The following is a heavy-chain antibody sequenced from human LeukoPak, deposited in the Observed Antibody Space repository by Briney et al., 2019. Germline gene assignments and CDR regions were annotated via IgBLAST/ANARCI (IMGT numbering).Heavy chain of an antibody. CDR1: GGSISSYY. CDR3: ARWGARVSAFDI. Sequence: SETLSLTCTVSGGSISSYYWSWIRQPPGKGLEWIGYIYYSGSTNYNPSLKSRVTISVDTSKNQFSLKLSSVTAADTAVYYCARWGARVSAFDIWGQGTMVTVSS. D-gene: IGHD1-26*01. J-gene: IGHJ3*02. CDR2: IYYSGST. V-gene: IGHV4-59*01.